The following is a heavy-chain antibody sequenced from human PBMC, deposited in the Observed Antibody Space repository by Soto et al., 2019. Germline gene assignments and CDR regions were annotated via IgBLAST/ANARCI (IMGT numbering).Heavy chain of an antibody. CDR2: IYYSGST. CDR1: GGSISSYY. V-gene: IGHV4-59*01. J-gene: IGHJ5*02. CDR3: ARCSPGLLWFGELYFDP. Sequence: QVQLQESGPGLVKPSETLSLTCTVSGGSISSYYWSWIRQPPGKGLEWIGYIYYSGSTNYNPSLKSRVTISVDTSKNQFSLKLSSVTAADTAVYYCARCSPGLLWFGELYFDPWGQGTLVTVSS. D-gene: IGHD3-10*01.